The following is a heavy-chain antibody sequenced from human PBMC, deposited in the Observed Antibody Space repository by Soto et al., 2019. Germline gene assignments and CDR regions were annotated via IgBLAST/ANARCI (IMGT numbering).Heavy chain of an antibody. D-gene: IGHD4-17*01. CDR3: AKDPNGDYVGAFEM. CDR1: GFTFYNYA. CDR2: ISRSGGRI. V-gene: IGHV3-23*01. J-gene: IGHJ3*02. Sequence: LRLSCATSGFTFYNYAMFWVRQAPGEGLEWVSGISRSGGRIYYADSVKGRFTISRDESTLSLQMDSLRAEDTAVYYCAKDPNGDYVGAFEMWGRGTMVTVSS.